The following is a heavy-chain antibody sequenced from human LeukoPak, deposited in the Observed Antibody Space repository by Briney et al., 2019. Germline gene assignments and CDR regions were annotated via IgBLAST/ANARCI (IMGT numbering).Heavy chain of an antibody. CDR1: GFTFSSYR. Sequence: GGSLRLSCAASGFTFSSYRMSWVRQAPGKGLEWVANIKQDGSEKYYVDSVKGRFTISRDNAKNSLYLQMNSLRAEDTAVYYCARGGVDYGDYANYWGQGTLVTVSS. D-gene: IGHD4-17*01. J-gene: IGHJ4*02. CDR3: ARGGVDYGDYANY. V-gene: IGHV3-7*02. CDR2: IKQDGSEK.